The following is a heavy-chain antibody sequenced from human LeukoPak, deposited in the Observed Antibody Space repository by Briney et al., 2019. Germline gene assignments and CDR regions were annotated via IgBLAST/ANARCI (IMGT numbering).Heavy chain of an antibody. CDR3: ARDTCSGGSCYYYYGMDV. CDR1: GFTFSSYS. Sequence: GGSLGLSCAASGFTFSSYSMNWVRQSPGKGLDWVSSISSSSSYIYYADSVKGRFTISRDNAKNSLYLQMNSLRAEDTAVYYCARDTCSGGSCYYYYGMDVWGQGTTVTVSS. CDR2: ISSSSSYI. V-gene: IGHV3-21*01. D-gene: IGHD2-15*01. J-gene: IGHJ6*02.